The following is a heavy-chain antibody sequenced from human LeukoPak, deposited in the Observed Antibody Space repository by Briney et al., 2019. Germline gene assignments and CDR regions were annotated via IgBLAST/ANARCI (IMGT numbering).Heavy chain of an antibody. CDR2: IRYDGSNK. J-gene: IGHJ4*02. V-gene: IGHV3-30*02. CDR3: AKESTGSTSLDY. CDR1: RFTFSTYG. Sequence: PGGSLRLPCAASRFTFSTYGMHWVRQAPGKGLEWVAFIRYDGSNKYYADSVKGRFTISRDNSKNTLYLQINSLRAEDTAVYFCAKESTGSTSLDYWGQGTLVTVSS. D-gene: IGHD1-7*01.